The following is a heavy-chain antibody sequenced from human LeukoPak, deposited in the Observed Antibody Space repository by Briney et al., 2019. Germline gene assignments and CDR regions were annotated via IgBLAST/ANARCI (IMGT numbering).Heavy chain of an antibody. V-gene: IGHV3-74*01. CDR1: GFSFSSHW. CDR3: AKDLGAGSSIAALFQH. CDR2: ISDDGSYT. Sequence: GGSLRLSCAASGFSFSSHWVHWVRQAPGKGLVWVSRISDDGSYTSNVDSVKGRFTISRDNAKNSLYLQMNSLRAEDTALYYCAKDLGAGSSIAALFQHWGQGTLVTVSS. D-gene: IGHD6-6*01. J-gene: IGHJ1*01.